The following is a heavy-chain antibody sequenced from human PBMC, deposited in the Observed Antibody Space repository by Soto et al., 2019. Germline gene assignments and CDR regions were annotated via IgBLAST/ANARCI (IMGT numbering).Heavy chain of an antibody. V-gene: IGHV4-30-4*01. D-gene: IGHD3-22*01. CDR2: IYYSGST. J-gene: IGHJ4*02. CDR3: ARVVGYYGISGYYYHNNYFDY. CDR1: GGSISSGDYY. Sequence: SETLSLTCTVSGGSISSGDYYWSWIRQPPGKGLEWIGYIYYSGSTYYNPSLKSRVTISVDTAKNQFSLKLSSVTAADTAVYYCARVVGYYGISGYYYHNNYFDYCGQGTLVTVTS.